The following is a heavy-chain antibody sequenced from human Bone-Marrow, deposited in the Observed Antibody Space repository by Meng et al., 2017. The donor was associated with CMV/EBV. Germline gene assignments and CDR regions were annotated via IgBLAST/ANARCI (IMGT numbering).Heavy chain of an antibody. CDR1: GGSISSSSYY. CDR3: ARDALNFYEVPAAIKYYYYGMDV. J-gene: IGHJ6*01. D-gene: IGHD2-2*01. V-gene: IGHV4-39*07. Sequence: SETLSLTCTVSGGSISSSSYYWGWIRQPPGKGLEWIGSIYYSGSTYYNPSLKSRVTISVDTSKNQFSLKLSSVTAADTAVYYCARDALNFYEVPAAIKYYYYGMDVWGQGTTVTGSS. CDR2: IYYSGST.